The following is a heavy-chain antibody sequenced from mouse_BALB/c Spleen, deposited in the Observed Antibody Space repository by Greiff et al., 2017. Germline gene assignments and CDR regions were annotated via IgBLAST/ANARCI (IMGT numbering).Heavy chain of an antibody. CDR2: INPSTGYT. CDR3: ARREDYDYEGFAY. CDR1: GYTFTSYW. D-gene: IGHD2-4*01. V-gene: IGHV1-7*01. J-gene: IGHJ3*01. Sequence: QVQLKESGAELAKPGASVKMSCKASGYTFTSYWMHWVKQRPGQGLEWIGYINPSTGYTEYNQKFKDKATLTADKSSSTAYMQLSSLTSEDSAVYYCARREDYDYEGFAYWGQGTLVTVSA.